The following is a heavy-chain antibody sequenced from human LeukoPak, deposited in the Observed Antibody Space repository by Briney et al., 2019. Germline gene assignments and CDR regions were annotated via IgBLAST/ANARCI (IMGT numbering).Heavy chain of an antibody. V-gene: IGHV3-74*01. J-gene: IGHJ5*02. CDR3: ARDPSAWGGWFDP. Sequence: PGKSQRLSCAASGFTFSNYAMHWVRQAPGKGLVWVSRIEGDGSSTSYADSVKGRFTIFRDNAKNTLYLQMNSLRAEDTAVYYCARDPSAWGGWFDPWGQGTLVTVSS. CDR1: GFTFSNYA. D-gene: IGHD3-10*01. CDR2: IEGDGSST.